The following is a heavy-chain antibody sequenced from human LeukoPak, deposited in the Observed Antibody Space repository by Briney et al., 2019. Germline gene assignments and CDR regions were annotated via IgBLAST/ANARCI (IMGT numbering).Heavy chain of an antibody. D-gene: IGHD4-17*01. Sequence: PSQTLSLTCAVSGGSLSSGGYSWSWIRQPPGKGLEWIGYIYHSGSTYYNPSLKSRVTISVDRSKNQFSLKLSSVTAADTAVYYCASSHDYGDPNWFDPWGQGTLVTVSS. J-gene: IGHJ5*02. CDR1: GGSLSSGGYS. CDR3: ASSHDYGDPNWFDP. V-gene: IGHV4-30-2*01. CDR2: IYHSGST.